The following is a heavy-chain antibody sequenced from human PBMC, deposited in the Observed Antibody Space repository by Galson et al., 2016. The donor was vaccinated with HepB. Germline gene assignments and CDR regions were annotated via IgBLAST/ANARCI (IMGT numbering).Heavy chain of an antibody. CDR2: IYYSGSP. CDR3: ARDNSGSYLDS. J-gene: IGHJ4*02. CDR1: GGSITSYY. D-gene: IGHD1-26*01. Sequence: ETLSLTCTVSGGSITSYYWSWIRQPPGKGLEWIGYIYYSGSPNYNPSLKSRVAISIDTSKNQCSLKLSSVTVADTAVYYCARDNSGSYLDSWGQGTLITVSS. V-gene: IGHV4-59*01.